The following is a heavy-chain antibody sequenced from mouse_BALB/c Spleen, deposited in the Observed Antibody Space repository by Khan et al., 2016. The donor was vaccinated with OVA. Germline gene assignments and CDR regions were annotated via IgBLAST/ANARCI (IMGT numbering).Heavy chain of an antibody. Sequence: VQLQESGPGLVAPSQSLSITCTVSGFSLTDYGVNWVRQPPGKGLEWLGMIWGDGSTDYNSALKSRLSISKDNSKSQVFLKMNSLQTDDTARYYCARELRLGGFAYGGQGTLVTVSA. D-gene: IGHD1-2*01. CDR2: IWGDGST. CDR3: ARELRLGGFAY. J-gene: IGHJ3*01. CDR1: GFSLTDYG. V-gene: IGHV2-6-7*01.